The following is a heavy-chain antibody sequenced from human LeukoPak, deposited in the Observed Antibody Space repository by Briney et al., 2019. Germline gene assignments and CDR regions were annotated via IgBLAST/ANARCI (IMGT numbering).Heavy chain of an antibody. CDR3: ARARNWLLMRWFDP. CDR1: GGSISSSSYY. Sequence: PSETLSLTCTVSGGSISSSSYYWGWIRQPPGKGLEWIGSIYYSGSTYYNPSLRSRVTISVDTSKNQFSLKLSSVTAADTAVYYCARARNWLLMRWFDPWGQGTLVTVSS. D-gene: IGHD2-15*01. J-gene: IGHJ5*02. V-gene: IGHV4-39*07. CDR2: IYYSGST.